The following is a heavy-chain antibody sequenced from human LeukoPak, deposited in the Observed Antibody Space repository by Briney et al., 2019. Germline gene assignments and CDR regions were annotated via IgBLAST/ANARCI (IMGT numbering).Heavy chain of an antibody. CDR2: IYYSGST. V-gene: IGHV4-31*03. Sequence: SETLSLTCTVSGGSISSGGYYWSWIRQHPGKGLEWIGYIYYSGSTYYNPSLKSRVTISVDTSKNQVSLMLTSVTAADTAVYYCASDSISINAFEAWGQGTMVTVSS. CDR3: ASDSISINAFEA. CDR1: GGSISSGGYY. D-gene: IGHD3-10*01. J-gene: IGHJ3*01.